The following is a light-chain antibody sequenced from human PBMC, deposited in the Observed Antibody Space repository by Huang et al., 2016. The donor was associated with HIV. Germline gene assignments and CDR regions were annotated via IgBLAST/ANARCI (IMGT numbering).Light chain of an antibody. V-gene: IGKV3-20*01. CDR3: QQYGSSPPT. CDR1: QSITSSY. CDR2: GAS. J-gene: IGKJ3*01. Sequence: EIVLTQSPGTLSLSPGERATLSCRASQSITSSYLAWYQQKPGKAPRILIYGASSRATGIPDRFSGSASGTDFTLTISRLEPEDFAVYYCQQYGSSPPTFGPGTKVDI.